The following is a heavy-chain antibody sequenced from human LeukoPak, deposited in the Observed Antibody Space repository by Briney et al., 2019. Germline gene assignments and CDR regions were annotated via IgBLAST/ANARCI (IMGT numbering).Heavy chain of an antibody. J-gene: IGHJ4*02. Sequence: GGSLRLSCAASGFTFSNYVLSWVRQAPGKGLEWVSAISGSGGNTFYADSVKGRFTISRDNSQNTLYLQMHSLTAEDTAVYYCAKGSGSYGGLYYFDYWGQGTLVTVSS. CDR1: GFTFSNYV. CDR3: AKGSGSYGGLYYFDY. V-gene: IGHV3-23*01. D-gene: IGHD1-26*01. CDR2: ISGSGGNT.